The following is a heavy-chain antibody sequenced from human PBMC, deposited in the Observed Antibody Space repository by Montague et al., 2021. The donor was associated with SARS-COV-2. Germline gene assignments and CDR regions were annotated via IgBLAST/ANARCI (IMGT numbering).Heavy chain of an antibody. CDR1: GASISLNSHS. D-gene: IGHD3-9*01. J-gene: IGHJ5*02. CDR2: VHNTGNS. V-gene: IGHV4-39*01. CDR3: ARLPTGFPNWFDT. Sequence: SETLSLTCTVSGASISLNSHSWGWLRQPPGRGLEWITTVHNTGNSYHNSSLQSRVTISRDTSQRQVSLRQNSMTTADTAVYYCARLPTGFPNWFDTWGQGILVTVSS.